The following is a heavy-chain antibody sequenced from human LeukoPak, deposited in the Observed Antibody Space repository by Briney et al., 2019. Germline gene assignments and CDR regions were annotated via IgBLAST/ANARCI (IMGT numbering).Heavy chain of an antibody. CDR3: AKGYCSGGSCPLVWYFDL. D-gene: IGHD2-15*01. CDR1: GFTFSSYA. Sequence: GGSVRLSCAAPGFTFSSYAMSWVRQAPGKGLEWVSAISGSGGSTYYADSVKGRFTISRDNSKNTLYLQMNSLRAEDTAVYYCAKGYCSGGSCPLVWYFDLWGRGTLVTVSS. J-gene: IGHJ2*01. V-gene: IGHV3-23*01. CDR2: ISGSGGST.